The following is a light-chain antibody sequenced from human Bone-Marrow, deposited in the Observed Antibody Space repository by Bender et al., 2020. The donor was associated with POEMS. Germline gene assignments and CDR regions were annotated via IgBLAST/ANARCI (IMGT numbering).Light chain of an antibody. CDR1: SSDVGANNY. V-gene: IGLV2-14*03. J-gene: IGLJ2*01. CDR2: DVS. Sequence: QSALTQPASVSGSPGQSITISCTGTSSDVGANNYVSWYQQHPGKAPKLMIYDVSNRPSGVSNRFSGSKSGNTASLTISGLQAEDEADYYCCSYAGSSVLFGGGTKLTVL. CDR3: CSYAGSSVL.